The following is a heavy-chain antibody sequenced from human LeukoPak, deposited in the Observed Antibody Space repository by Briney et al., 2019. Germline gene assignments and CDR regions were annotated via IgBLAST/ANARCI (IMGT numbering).Heavy chain of an antibody. J-gene: IGHJ4*02. Sequence: SETLSLTCTVSGGSISSYFWSWVRQPPGKVLEWIGYIYYSGSTNYNPSLKSRVTVSVDTSKNQFSLKLASVTTADTAVYYCARDRWLGYWGQGTLVTVSS. CDR3: ARDRWLGY. V-gene: IGHV4-59*01. D-gene: IGHD5-12*01. CDR2: IYYSGST. CDR1: GGSISSYF.